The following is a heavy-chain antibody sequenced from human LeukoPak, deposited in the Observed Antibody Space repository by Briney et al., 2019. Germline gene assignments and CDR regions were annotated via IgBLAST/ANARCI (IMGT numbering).Heavy chain of an antibody. CDR1: GGTFSSYA. CDR2: IIPIFGTA. CDR3: ASSVAVTGTRFYYYYMDV. Sequence: SVKVSCKASGGTFSSYAISWVRQAPGQGLEWMGRIIPIFGTANYAQKFQGRVTITTDESTSTAYMELSSLRSEDTAVYYCASSVAVTGTRFYYYYMDVWGKGTTVTVSS. J-gene: IGHJ6*03. V-gene: IGHV1-69*05. D-gene: IGHD6-19*01.